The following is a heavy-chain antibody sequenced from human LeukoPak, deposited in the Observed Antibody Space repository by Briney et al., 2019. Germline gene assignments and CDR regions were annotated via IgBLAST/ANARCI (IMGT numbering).Heavy chain of an antibody. J-gene: IGHJ4*02. CDR3: ARGGIQVSGIDEFDY. Sequence: GGSLRLSCAASGFTFIDYDMHWVRQVIGKGLEWVSAIDIRGDTHYSGSVKGRFTISRENAESSLYLQMNSLRAEDTAVYYCARGGIQVSGIDEFDYWGQGTLVTVSS. CDR1: GFTFIDYD. D-gene: IGHD6-19*01. V-gene: IGHV3-13*01. CDR2: IDIRGDT.